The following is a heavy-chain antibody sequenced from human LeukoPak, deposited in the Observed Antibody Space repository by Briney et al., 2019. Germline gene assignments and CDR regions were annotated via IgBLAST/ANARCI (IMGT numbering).Heavy chain of an antibody. Sequence: GGSLRLSCVVSGFTFSSYWMSWVRQAPGKGLEWVANIKPDGSEMYYVDSVKGRFTISRDNAKNSLYLQMNSLRVEDTAVYYCANNGVYLDYWGQGTLVTVSS. CDR2: IKPDGSEM. V-gene: IGHV3-7*01. D-gene: IGHD6-13*01. J-gene: IGHJ4*02. CDR1: GFTFSSYW. CDR3: ANNGVYLDY.